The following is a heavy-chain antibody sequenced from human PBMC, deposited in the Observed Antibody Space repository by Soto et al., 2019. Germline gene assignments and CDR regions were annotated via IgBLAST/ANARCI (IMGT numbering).Heavy chain of an antibody. CDR3: AREGVRDMDV. V-gene: IGHV1-8*01. CDR2: MNPNSANT. J-gene: IGHJ6*02. Sequence: QVQLVQSGSEVKKPGASVNVSCKASGYTFTSYDINWVRQATGQGLERMGWMNPNSANTGYAQKFQGRVTMTRNSSISTDYMELSSLRSEGTAVYYCAREGVRDMDVGGQWTTVPVS. CDR1: GYTFTSYD. D-gene: IGHD3-16*01.